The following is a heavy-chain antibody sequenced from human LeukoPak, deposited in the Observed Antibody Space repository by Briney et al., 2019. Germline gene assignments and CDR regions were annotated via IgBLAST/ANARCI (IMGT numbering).Heavy chain of an antibody. D-gene: IGHD6-6*01. CDR3: ARVNWQLGGQDQIDY. CDR1: GGTFSSYA. V-gene: IGHV1-69*13. CDR2: IIPIFGTA. Sequence: GASVKVSCKASGGTFSSYAISWVRQAPGQGLEWMGGIIPIFGTANYAQKFQGRVTITADESTSTAYMELSSLRSEDTAVYYCARVNWQLGGQDQIDYWGQGTLVTVSS. J-gene: IGHJ4*02.